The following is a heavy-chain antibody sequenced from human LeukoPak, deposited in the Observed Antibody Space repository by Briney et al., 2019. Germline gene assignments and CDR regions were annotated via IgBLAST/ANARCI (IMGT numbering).Heavy chain of an antibody. CDR1: GGSLSGYY. J-gene: IGHJ6*02. Sequence: SETLSLTCAVYGGSLSGYYWSWIRQPPGKGLEWIGEINHSGSTNYNPSLKSRVTISVDTSKNQFSLKLSSVTAADTAVYYCARKYYYYGTDVWGQGTTVTVSS. CDR3: ARKYYYYGTDV. V-gene: IGHV4-34*01. CDR2: INHSGST.